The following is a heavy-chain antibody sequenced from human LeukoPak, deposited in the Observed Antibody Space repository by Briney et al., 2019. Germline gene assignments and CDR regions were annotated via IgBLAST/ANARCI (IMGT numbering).Heavy chain of an antibody. Sequence: SETMSLTCTVSGGSISSGGYYWSWIRQPPGKGLEWIGYIYHSGSTYYNPSLKSRVTISVDRSKYQFSLKLSSVTAADTAVYYCARLRSTRELDYWGQGTLVTVSS. CDR1: GGSISSGGYY. CDR3: ARLRSTRELDY. D-gene: IGHD2-2*01. CDR2: IYHSGST. J-gene: IGHJ4*02. V-gene: IGHV4-30-2*01.